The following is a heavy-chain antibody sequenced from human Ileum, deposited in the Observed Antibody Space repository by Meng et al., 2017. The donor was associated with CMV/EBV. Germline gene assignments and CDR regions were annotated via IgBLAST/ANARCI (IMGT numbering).Heavy chain of an antibody. V-gene: IGHV1-2*02. CDR1: YTFTGYY. CDR2: ITPNSAGT. D-gene: IGHD3-3*01. Sequence: YTFTGYYLHWVRQAPGQGLEWMGWITPNSAGTNYAQKFQGRVTMTRDTSISTAYMELSRLRSDDTAVYYCARPPPYDFWSGLNWFDPWGQGTLVTVSS. CDR3: ARPPPYDFWSGLNWFDP. J-gene: IGHJ5*02.